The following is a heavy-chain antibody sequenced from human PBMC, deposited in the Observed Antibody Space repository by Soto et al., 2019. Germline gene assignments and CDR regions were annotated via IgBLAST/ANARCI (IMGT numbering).Heavy chain of an antibody. D-gene: IGHD1-1*01. J-gene: IGHJ4*02. CDR3: ARSTTDWNFDS. CDR1: GANFSRDNFTNYA. CDR2: FIPIFETP. Sequence: QVHLVQSGAEVKKPGSSVKVSCKASGANFSRDNFTNYAIGWVRQAPGQGLEWMGGFIPIFETPNYAQKFQGRVTITADKSTTTAYMELRSLTSEDTAVYYCARSTTDWNFDSWGQGSLVTVSS. V-gene: IGHV1-69*06.